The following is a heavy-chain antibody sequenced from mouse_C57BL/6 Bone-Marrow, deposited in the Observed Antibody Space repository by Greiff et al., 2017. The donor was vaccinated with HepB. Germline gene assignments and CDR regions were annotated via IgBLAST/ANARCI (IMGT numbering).Heavy chain of an antibody. Sequence: EVMLVESGGDLVKPGGSLKLSCAASGFTFSSYGMSWVRQTPDKRLEWVATISSGGSYTYYPDSVKGRFTISRDNAKNTLYLQMSSLKSEDTAMYYCARHGANCCMDYWGQGTSVTVSS. CDR2: ISSGGSYT. D-gene: IGHD4-1*01. J-gene: IGHJ4*01. CDR3: ARHGANCCMDY. CDR1: GFTFSSYG. V-gene: IGHV5-6*02.